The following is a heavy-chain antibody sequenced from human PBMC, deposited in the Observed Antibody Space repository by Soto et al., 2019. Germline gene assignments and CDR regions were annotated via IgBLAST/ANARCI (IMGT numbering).Heavy chain of an antibody. CDR1: GFTFSNAW. Sequence: EVQLVESGGGLVKPGGSLRLSCAASGFTFSNAWMNWVRQAPGKGLEWVGRIKSKTDGGTTDYAAPVKGRFIISRDDSKNTLYLQMNSLKTEDTAVYYCTTGGPSASYYYGMDVWGQGTTVTVSS. V-gene: IGHV3-15*07. J-gene: IGHJ6*02. CDR2: IKSKTDGGTT. CDR3: TTGGPSASYYYGMDV. D-gene: IGHD2-21*01.